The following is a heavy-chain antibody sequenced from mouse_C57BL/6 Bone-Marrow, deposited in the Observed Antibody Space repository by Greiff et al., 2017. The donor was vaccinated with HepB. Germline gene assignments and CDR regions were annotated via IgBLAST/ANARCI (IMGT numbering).Heavy chain of an antibody. CDR2: INYDGSST. CDR3: ARLWLRRGWYFDV. D-gene: IGHD2-2*01. CDR1: GFTFSDYY. J-gene: IGHJ1*03. Sequence: EVKLMESEGGLVQPGSSMKLSCTASGFTFSDYYMAWVRQVPEKGLEWVANINYDGSSTYYLDSLKSRFIISRDNAKNILYLQMSSLKSEDTATYYCARLWLRRGWYFDVWGTGTTVTVSS. V-gene: IGHV5-16*01.